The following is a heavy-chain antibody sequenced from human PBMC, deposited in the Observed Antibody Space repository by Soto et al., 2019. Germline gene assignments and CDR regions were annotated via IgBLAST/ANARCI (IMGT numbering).Heavy chain of an antibody. V-gene: IGHV1-69*13. J-gene: IGHJ6*02. CDR2: IIPIFGTA. CDR3: ARDSRDCSSTSCYEIPGYYYYGMDV. Sequence: SVKVSCKASGGTFSGYAISWVRQAPGQGLEWVGGIIPIFGTANYAQKFQGRVTITADESTSTAYMELSSLRSEDTAVYYCARDSRDCSSTSCYEIPGYYYYGMDVWGQGTTVTVSS. CDR1: GGTFSGYA. D-gene: IGHD2-2*01.